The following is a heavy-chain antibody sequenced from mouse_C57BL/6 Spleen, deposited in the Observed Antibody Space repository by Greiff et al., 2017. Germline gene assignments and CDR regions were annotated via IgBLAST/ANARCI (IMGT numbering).Heavy chain of an antibody. CDR3: TGSNAGYFDY. CDR2: IRLKSDNYAT. CDR1: GFTFSNYW. J-gene: IGHJ2*01. D-gene: IGHD2-5*01. Sequence: EVKVEESGGGLVQPGGSMKLSCVASGFTFSNYWMNWVRQSPEKGLEWVAQIRLKSDNYATHYAESVKGRFTISRDDSKSRVYLQMNNLRAEDTGIYYCTGSNAGYFDYWGQGTTLTVSS. V-gene: IGHV6-3*01.